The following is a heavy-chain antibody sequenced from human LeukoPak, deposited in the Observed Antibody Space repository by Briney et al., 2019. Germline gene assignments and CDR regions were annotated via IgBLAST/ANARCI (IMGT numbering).Heavy chain of an antibody. CDR2: IYYSGST. CDR1: GVSVSATNFY. D-gene: IGHD5-18*01. CDR3: ARPAGSGYWYYFDL. Sequence: SETLSLTCTVSGVSVSATNFYWSWTRHPPGKGLEWIGYIYYSGSTKYNPSLKSRVTISVDKSKNQFSLKLTSLTAADTAVYYCARPAGSGYWYYFDLWGQGTLVTVSS. V-gene: IGHV4-61*05. J-gene: IGHJ4*02.